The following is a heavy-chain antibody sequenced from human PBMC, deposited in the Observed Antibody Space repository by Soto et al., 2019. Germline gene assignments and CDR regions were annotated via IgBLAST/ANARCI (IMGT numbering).Heavy chain of an antibody. J-gene: IGHJ6*02. Sequence: PSETLSLTCTVSGGSISSGGHYWSWIRQHPGKGLEWIGYIFSSGSTYYNPSLKSRVIISLDTSKNQFSLMLTSLTAADTAVYYCARDRVFQVWGQGTTVTVSS. V-gene: IGHV4-31*03. CDR1: GGSISSGGHY. CDR3: ARDRVFQV. CDR2: IFSSGST. D-gene: IGHD2-21*01.